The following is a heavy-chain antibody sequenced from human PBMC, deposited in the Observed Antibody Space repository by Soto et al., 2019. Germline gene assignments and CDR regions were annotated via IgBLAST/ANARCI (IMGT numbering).Heavy chain of an antibody. CDR1: GFTFSSYA. D-gene: IGHD5-12*01. CDR2: ISYDGSNK. V-gene: IGHV3-30-3*01. Sequence: QVQLVESGGGVVQPGRSLRLSCAASGFTFSSYAMHWVRQAPGKGLEWVAVISYDGSNKYYADSVKGRFTISRDNSKNTRYLQMNSLRAEDRAVYYCARDYYRFNSGYGFSMDVWGQGTTVTVSS. CDR3: ARDYYRFNSGYGFSMDV. J-gene: IGHJ6*02.